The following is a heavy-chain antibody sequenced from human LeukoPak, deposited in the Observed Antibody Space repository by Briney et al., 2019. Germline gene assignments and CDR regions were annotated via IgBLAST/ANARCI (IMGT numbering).Heavy chain of an antibody. Sequence: GESLQISCKGSGYSFTSYWISWVRQMPGKGLEWMGRIDPSDSYTNYSPSFQGHVTISADKSISTAYLQWSSLKASDTAMYYCARHPRGRLIVVVPAAIDYWGQGTLVTVSS. CDR2: IDPSDSYT. CDR3: ARHPRGRLIVVVPAAIDY. CDR1: GYSFTSYW. V-gene: IGHV5-10-1*01. J-gene: IGHJ4*02. D-gene: IGHD2-2*02.